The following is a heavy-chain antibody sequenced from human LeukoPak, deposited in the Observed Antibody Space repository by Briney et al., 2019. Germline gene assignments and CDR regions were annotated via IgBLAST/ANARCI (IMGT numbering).Heavy chain of an antibody. J-gene: IGHJ4*02. CDR2: IYHSGST. CDR3: ARGGVWGSWCDY. CDR1: GGSISSGGYS. V-gene: IGHV4-30-2*01. D-gene: IGHD3-16*01. Sequence: SQTLSLTCAVSGGSISSGGYSWSWIRQPPGKGLEWIGYIYHSGSTYYNPSLKSRVTISVDRSKNQFSLKLSSVTAADTAVYYCARGGVWGSWCDYWGQGTLVTVSS.